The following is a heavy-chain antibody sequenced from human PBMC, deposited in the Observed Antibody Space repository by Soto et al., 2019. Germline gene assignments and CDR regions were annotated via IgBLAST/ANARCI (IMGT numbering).Heavy chain of an antibody. V-gene: IGHV5-51*01. Sequence: GESLKISCKGSGYSFTSYWIGWVRQMPGKGLEWMGIIYPGDSDTRYSPSFQGQVTISADKSISTAYLQWSSLKASDTAMYYCARHRIXAPQFYYYYYYMDVWGKGTTVTVS. D-gene: IGHD6-13*01. CDR3: ARHRIXAPQFYYYYYYMDV. J-gene: IGHJ6*03. CDR2: IYPGDSDT. CDR1: GYSFTSYW.